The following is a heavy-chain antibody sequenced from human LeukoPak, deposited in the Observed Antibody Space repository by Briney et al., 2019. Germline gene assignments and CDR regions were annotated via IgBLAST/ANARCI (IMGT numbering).Heavy chain of an antibody. V-gene: IGHV3-30*02. CDR3: ARDVVKAAAGWNYYYYGMDV. CDR2: IRYDGSNK. CDR1: GFTFSSYG. D-gene: IGHD6-13*01. Sequence: GGSLRLSCAASGFTFSSYGMHWVRQAPGKGLEWVAFIRYDGSNKYYADSVKGRFTISRDNSKNTLYLQMNSLRAEDTAVYYCARDVVKAAAGWNYYYYGMDVWGQGTTVTVSS. J-gene: IGHJ6*02.